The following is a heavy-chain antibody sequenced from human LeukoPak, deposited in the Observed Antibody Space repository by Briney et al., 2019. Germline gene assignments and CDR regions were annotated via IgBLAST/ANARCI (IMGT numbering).Heavy chain of an antibody. V-gene: IGHV3-23*01. CDR1: GFTFSNYA. CDR2: ISDSGETT. CDR3: ARIGRVAAYFDS. Sequence: PGGSLRLSCAASGFTFSNYAINWVRQAPGKGLEWVSAISDSGETTSYADSVKGRFTISRDNSKNTLYLQMNSLRAEDTAVYYCARIGRVAAYFDSWGQGTLVTVSS. J-gene: IGHJ4*02. D-gene: IGHD2-15*01.